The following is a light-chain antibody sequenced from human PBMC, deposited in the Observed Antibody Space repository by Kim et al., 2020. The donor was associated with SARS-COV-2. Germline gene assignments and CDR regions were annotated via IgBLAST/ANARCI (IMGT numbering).Light chain of an antibody. CDR2: RND. CDR3: QAWDSSAAV. Sequence: SYELTQPPSVSVFPGQTASVTCSGDKLGDKFVCWYQQKPGQSPVLVIYRNDNRPSAIPERFSGSKSGNTATLTISGTQAMDEADYYCQAWDSSAAVFGGGTQLTVL. V-gene: IGLV3-1*01. CDR1: KLGDKF. J-gene: IGLJ3*02.